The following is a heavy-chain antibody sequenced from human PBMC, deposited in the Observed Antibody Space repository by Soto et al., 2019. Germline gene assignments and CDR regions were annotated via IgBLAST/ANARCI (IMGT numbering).Heavy chain of an antibody. CDR2: ISYDGSNK. CDR3: AGSSWSYLYYYYGMDV. Sequence: GGSLRLSCAASGFTFSSYGMHWVRQAPGKGLEWVAVISYDGSNKYYADSVKGRFTISRDNSKNTLHLQMNSLRAEDTAVYYCAGSSWSYLYYYYGMDVWGQGTTVTVSS. J-gene: IGHJ6*02. D-gene: IGHD6-13*01. V-gene: IGHV3-30*03. CDR1: GFTFSSYG.